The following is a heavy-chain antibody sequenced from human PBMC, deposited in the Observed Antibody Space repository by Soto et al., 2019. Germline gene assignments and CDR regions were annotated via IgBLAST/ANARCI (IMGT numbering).Heavy chain of an antibody. V-gene: IGHV3-21*04. D-gene: IGHD4-17*01. J-gene: IGHJ4*02. CDR2: INSVGTQI. CDR3: ARGSTTVTYLGFDY. CDR1: GSTFGSFR. Sequence: EVQLVESGGGRFNPGRPLRLPCEASGSTFGSFRRHWVRQAPGKGLEWVSSINSVGTQIFYADSVKGRFSISRDTVKRSLFLQMNSLRAEDTGVYFCARGSTTVTYLGFDYWGQGALLSVS.